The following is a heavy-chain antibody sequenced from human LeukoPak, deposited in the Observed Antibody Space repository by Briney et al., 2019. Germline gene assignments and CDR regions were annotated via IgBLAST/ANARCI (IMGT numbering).Heavy chain of an antibody. D-gene: IGHD2-21*02. J-gene: IGHJ4*02. CDR1: GYTLTSYG. V-gene: IGHV1-18*01. CDR2: ISAYNGNT. Sequence: GASVKVSCKASGYTLTSYGISWVRQAPGQGLEWMGWISAYNGNTNYAQKLQGRVTMTTDTSTSTAYMELRSLRSDDTAVYYCARGAYCGGDCYPYYFDYWGQGTLVTVSS. CDR3: ARGAYCGGDCYPYYFDY.